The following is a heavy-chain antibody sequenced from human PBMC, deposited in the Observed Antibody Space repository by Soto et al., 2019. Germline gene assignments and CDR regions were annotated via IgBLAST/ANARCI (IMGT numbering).Heavy chain of an antibody. Sequence: ASVKVSCKASGYTFSGFYMHWVRQAPGQGLEWMGWINPNSGGTKSAEKFQGRVTMTRDTSISTAYMELSRLTSDDTAVYYCASAAVTGTAGLDFWGQGTRVTVSS. CDR3: ASAAVTGTAGLDF. CDR1: GYTFSGFY. CDR2: INPNSGGT. D-gene: IGHD6-19*01. V-gene: IGHV1-2*02. J-gene: IGHJ4*02.